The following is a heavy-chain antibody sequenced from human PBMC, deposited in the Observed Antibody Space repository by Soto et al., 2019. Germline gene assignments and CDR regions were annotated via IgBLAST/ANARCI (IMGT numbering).Heavy chain of an antibody. CDR2: IYYSGST. Sequence: PSETLSLTCTVSGGSISSYYWSWIRQPPGKGLEWIGYIYYSGSTNYNPSLKSRVTISVDTSKNQFSLKLSSVTAADTAVYYCARGYYDFWSGYWNDYWGQGTLVTVSS. V-gene: IGHV4-59*01. J-gene: IGHJ4*02. CDR1: GGSISSYY. D-gene: IGHD3-3*01. CDR3: ARGYYDFWSGYWNDY.